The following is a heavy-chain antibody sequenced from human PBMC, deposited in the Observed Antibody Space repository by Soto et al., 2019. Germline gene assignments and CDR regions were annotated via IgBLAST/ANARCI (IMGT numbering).Heavy chain of an antibody. V-gene: IGHV4-31*03. CDR1: GGSISSGGYY. CDR3: ARGRAGFFWSCRDDNWFVP. D-gene: IGHD3-3*01. Sequence: QVQLQESGPGLVKPSQTLSLTCTVSGGSISSGGYYWSWIRQHPGKGLEWIGYIYYSGSTYYNPSLKGRLTISVDTSKNLCSLKLSSVTEADPAVYYCARGRAGFFWSCRDDNWFVPWGQGTLVTVSS. CDR2: IYYSGST. J-gene: IGHJ5*02.